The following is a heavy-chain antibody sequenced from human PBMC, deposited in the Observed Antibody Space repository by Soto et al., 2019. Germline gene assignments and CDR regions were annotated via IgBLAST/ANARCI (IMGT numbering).Heavy chain of an antibody. CDR2: IRGSGGRT. J-gene: IGHJ4*02. CDR1: GFTLSDYA. CDR3: AKRAQISDPRYYFAF. V-gene: IGHV3-23*01. Sequence: PWGALRLSCAASGFTLSDYAMSWVRQGPGKGLEWVSTIRGSGGRTFYADSVKGRFTISRDNSKNTLSLQMNSLRAEDTAVYYCAKRAQISDPRYYFAFCGQGTPVTVSS.